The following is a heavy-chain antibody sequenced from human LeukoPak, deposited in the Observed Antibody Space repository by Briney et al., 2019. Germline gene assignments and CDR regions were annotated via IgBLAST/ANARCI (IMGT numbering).Heavy chain of an antibody. CDR3: AGTAMVIGAFDI. D-gene: IGHD5-18*01. CDR2: INPSGGST. Sequence: GASVKVSCTASGYTFTSYYMHWVRQAPGQGLEWMGIINPSGGSTSYAQKFQGRVTMTRDTSTSTVYMELSSLRSEDTAVYYCAGTAMVIGAFDIWGQGTMVTVSS. V-gene: IGHV1-46*03. CDR1: GYTFTSYY. J-gene: IGHJ3*02.